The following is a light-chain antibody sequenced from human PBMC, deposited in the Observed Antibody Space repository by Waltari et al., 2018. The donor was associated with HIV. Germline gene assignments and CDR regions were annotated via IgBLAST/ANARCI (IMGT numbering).Light chain of an antibody. CDR3: SSYAGSTVI. V-gene: IGLV2-8*01. J-gene: IGLJ2*01. CDR1: SSDVGGHQS. CDR2: EVS. Sequence: QSALTQHPPASGSPGQSVTIPCTGTSSDVGGHQSVSWFKQHPGKAPKLIIYEVSKRPSGVPDRFSGSKSGNTASLTVSGLQADDEADFYCSSYAGSTVIFGGGTKLTVL.